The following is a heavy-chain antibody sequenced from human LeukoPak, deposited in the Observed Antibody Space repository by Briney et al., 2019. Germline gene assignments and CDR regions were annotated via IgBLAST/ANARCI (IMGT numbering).Heavy chain of an antibody. CDR3: AHGRWAFWSGYNWFDP. Sequence: SGPTLVKPTQTLTLTCTFSGSSLSTSGVGVGWIRQPPGKALEWLALIYWNDDKRYSPSLKSRLTITKDTSKNQVVLTMTNMDPVDTATYYCAHGRWAFWSGYNWFDPWGQGTLVTVSS. CDR2: IYWNDDK. J-gene: IGHJ5*02. D-gene: IGHD3-3*01. V-gene: IGHV2-5*01. CDR1: GSSLSTSGVG.